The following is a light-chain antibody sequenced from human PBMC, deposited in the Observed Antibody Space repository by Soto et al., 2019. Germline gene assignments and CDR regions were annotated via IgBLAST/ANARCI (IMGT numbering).Light chain of an antibody. Sequence: EIVMTQSPATLSVSPGERVTLSCRASQSVSYNLAWYQQKPGQAPRLLLYGLSTRATGIPARFSSSGSGTEFTLTISSTQSEDFAIYYCQQYNDWPRTFGPGTKVDFK. CDR1: QSVSYN. CDR2: GLS. CDR3: QQYNDWPRT. J-gene: IGKJ3*01. V-gene: IGKV3D-15*01.